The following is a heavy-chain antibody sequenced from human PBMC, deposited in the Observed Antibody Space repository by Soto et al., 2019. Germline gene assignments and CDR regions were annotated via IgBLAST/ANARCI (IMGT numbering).Heavy chain of an antibody. CDR1: GYSFTSYW. V-gene: IGHV5-51*01. CDR3: ARHAPDSSSSGEDSGFDY. J-gene: IGHJ4*02. CDR2: IYPGDSDT. Sequence: GESLKISCKGSGYSFTSYWIGWVRQMPGKGLEWMGIIYPGDSDTRYSPSFQGQVTISADKSISTAYLQWSSLKASDTAMYYCARHAPDSSSSGEDSGFDYWGQGTLVTVSS. D-gene: IGHD6-6*01.